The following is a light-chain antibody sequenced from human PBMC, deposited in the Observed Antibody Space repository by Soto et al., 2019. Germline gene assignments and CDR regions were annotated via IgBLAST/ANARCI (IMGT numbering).Light chain of an antibody. V-gene: IGKV3-20*01. CDR1: QSISSK. CDR3: QQYGTRT. Sequence: ILFTQAPGTLSFSPGERAPPPCRASQSISSKLAWYQQKPGQAPRLLIYGASSRATGIPDRFSGSGSGTDFTLTISRLEPEDFAVYYCQQYGTRTFGQGTKVDIK. CDR2: GAS. J-gene: IGKJ1*01.